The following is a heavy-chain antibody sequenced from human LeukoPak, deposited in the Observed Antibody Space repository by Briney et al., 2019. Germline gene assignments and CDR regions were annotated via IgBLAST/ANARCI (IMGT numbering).Heavy chain of an antibody. CDR3: ARDGRVGATKAFDI. D-gene: IGHD2-15*01. J-gene: IGHJ3*02. CDR2: INEDGSGK. CDR1: GFTLSRYW. Sequence: GGSLRLSCAASGFTLSRYWMSWVRQARGEGRGWLGNINEDGSGKSYVDSVKGRFTISRDNAKNSLYLQMNSLRAEDTAVYYCARDGRVGATKAFDIWGQGTMVTVSS. V-gene: IGHV3-7*01.